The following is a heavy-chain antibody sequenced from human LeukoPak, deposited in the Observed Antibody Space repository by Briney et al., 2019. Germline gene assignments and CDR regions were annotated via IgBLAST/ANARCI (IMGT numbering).Heavy chain of an antibody. CDR1: GDSIRSNNYY. Sequence: SETLSLTCTVSGDSIRSNNYYWHWIRQPPGKGLEWIANIFHSGSSFYSPSLKSRVNISIDTSKNQFSLKLISVTAADAAVYYCARQSRHIFAFDLWGQGTMVAVSS. CDR3: ARQSRHIFAFDL. V-gene: IGHV4-39*01. D-gene: IGHD2-21*01. CDR2: IFHSGSS. J-gene: IGHJ3*01.